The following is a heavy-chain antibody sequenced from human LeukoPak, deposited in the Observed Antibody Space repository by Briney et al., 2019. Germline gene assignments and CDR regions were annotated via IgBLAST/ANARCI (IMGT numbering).Heavy chain of an antibody. J-gene: IGHJ5*02. D-gene: IGHD3-10*01. CDR3: ARHGSVRSPLGP. CDR1: GGSISSYY. V-gene: IGHV4-4*07. Sequence: SETLSLTCTVSGGSISSYYWSWIRQPAGKGLEWIGRIYTSGSTNYNPSLKSRVTMSVDTSKNQFSLNLRSVTAADTAVYYCARHGSVRSPLGPWGQGTLATVSS. CDR2: IYTSGST.